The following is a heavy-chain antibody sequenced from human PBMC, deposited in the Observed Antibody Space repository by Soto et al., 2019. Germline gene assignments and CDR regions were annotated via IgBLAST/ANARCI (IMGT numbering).Heavy chain of an antibody. CDR1: GFTFSSYG. D-gene: IGHD2-21*02. CDR2: IWYDGSNK. CDR3: ASAPGIVVVTGRNYYYYYGMDV. V-gene: IGHV3-33*01. J-gene: IGHJ6*02. Sequence: PGGSLRLSCAASGFTFSSYGMHWVRQAPGKGLEWVAVIWYDGSNKYYADSVKGRFTISRDNSKNTLYLQMNSLRAEDTAVYYCASAPGIVVVTGRNYYYYYGMDVWGQGTTVTVSS.